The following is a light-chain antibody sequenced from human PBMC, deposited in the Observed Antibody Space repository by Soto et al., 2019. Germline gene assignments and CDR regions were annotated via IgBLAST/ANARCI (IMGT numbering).Light chain of an antibody. V-gene: IGKV1-33*01. CDR3: QQYDNLPPFT. CDR1: QDINNF. Sequence: IRLNQTPSSLSPGGGDRVTMTCPASQDINNFLNWYQQKPGKAPKLLIYDASNLETGVPSRFSGSGSGTDFTFTISSLQPEDIATYYCQQYDNLPPFTFGQGTRLEIK. CDR2: DAS. J-gene: IGKJ5*01.